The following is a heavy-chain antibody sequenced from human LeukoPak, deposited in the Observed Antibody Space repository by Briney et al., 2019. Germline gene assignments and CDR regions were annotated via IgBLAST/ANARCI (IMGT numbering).Heavy chain of an antibody. J-gene: IGHJ6*03. CDR3: ARNDILTGYYTSYYYYYYMDV. Sequence: GGSLRLSCAASGFTFSSYWMSWVRQAPGKGLEWVANIKEDGSERYYVDSVKGRFTISRDNAKNSLYLQMNSLRAEDTAVYYCARNDILTGYYTSYYYYYYMDVWGKGTTVTIPS. V-gene: IGHV3-7*01. CDR2: IKEDGSER. CDR1: GFTFSSYW. D-gene: IGHD3-9*01.